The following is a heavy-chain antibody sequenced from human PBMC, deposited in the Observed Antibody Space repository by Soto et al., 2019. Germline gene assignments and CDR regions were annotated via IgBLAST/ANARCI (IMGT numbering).Heavy chain of an antibody. J-gene: IGHJ4*02. V-gene: IGHV1-8*01. Sequence: QVQLVQSGAEVKKPGASVKVSCKASGYSFTSYDINWVRQATGQGLEWMGWMNPNGDNTAYAHKFQGRVTMTRNTSISTVYMELSSLRSEDTAVYYCAREAAAGLVYWGQGTLVTVSS. D-gene: IGHD6-13*01. CDR1: GYSFTSYD. CDR3: AREAAAGLVY. CDR2: MNPNGDNT.